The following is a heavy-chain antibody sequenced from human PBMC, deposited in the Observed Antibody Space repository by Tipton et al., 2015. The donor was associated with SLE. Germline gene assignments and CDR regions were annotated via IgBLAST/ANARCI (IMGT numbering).Heavy chain of an antibody. D-gene: IGHD3-9*01. J-gene: IGHJ3*02. CDR1: GGSFSGYY. Sequence: TLSLTCAVYGGSFSGYYWSWIRQPPGKGLEWIGEINHSGSTNYNPSLKSRVTISVDTSKNQFSLKLSSVTAADTAVYYCASGDETGILTGYYPDGAFDIWGQGTMVTVSS. CDR3: ASGDETGILTGYYPDGAFDI. CDR2: INHSGST. V-gene: IGHV4-34*01.